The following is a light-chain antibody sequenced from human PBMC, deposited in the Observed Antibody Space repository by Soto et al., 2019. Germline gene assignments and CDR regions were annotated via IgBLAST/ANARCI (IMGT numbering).Light chain of an antibody. J-gene: IGKJ1*01. CDR3: QQSGNSPRT. Sequence: IVLTQSPGTPSLSPGERATLSCRASQTVTSRFLAWYQQKPGQAPRLFISGASNRATDIPDRFSGSVSGTDGTIVISRVGTEDASVYDCQQSGNSPRTFGQGTKVDIK. V-gene: IGKV3-20*01. CDR1: QTVTSRF. CDR2: GAS.